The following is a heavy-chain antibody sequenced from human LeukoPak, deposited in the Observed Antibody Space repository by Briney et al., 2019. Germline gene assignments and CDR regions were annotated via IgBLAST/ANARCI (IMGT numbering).Heavy chain of an antibody. CDR1: GFTFSSYG. V-gene: IGHV3-30*18. CDR2: ISYDGSNK. Sequence: PGRSLRLSCAASGFTFSSYGMHWVRQAPGKGLEWVAVISYDGSNKYYADSVKGRFTISRDNSKNTLYLQMNSLRAEDTAVYYCANQVGYCSSTSCLGYFQHWGQGTLVTVSS. CDR3: ANQVGYCSSTSCLGYFQH. D-gene: IGHD2-2*01. J-gene: IGHJ1*01.